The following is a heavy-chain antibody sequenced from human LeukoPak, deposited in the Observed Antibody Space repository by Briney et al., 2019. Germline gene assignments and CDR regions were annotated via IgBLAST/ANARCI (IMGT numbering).Heavy chain of an antibody. D-gene: IGHD1-26*01. CDR1: GGSISSYY. CDR3: ARHIVGATTFAFDI. CDR2: IYTSGST. Sequence: SETLSLTCTVDGGSISSYYWSWIRQPAGKGLEWIGRIYTSGSTNYNPSLKSRVTMSVDTSKNQFSLKLTSVTAADTAVYYCARHIVGATTFAFDIWGQGTMVTVSS. V-gene: IGHV4-4*07. J-gene: IGHJ3*02.